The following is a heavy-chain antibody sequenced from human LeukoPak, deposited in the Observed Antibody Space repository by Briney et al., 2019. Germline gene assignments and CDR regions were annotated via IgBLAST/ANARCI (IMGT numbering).Heavy chain of an antibody. Sequence: GGSLRLSCAASGFTFSNYALSWVRQAPGKGLEWVSVIGGGGGDTFYADSVKGRFTISRDNSKNTLYLQMNSLRAEDAAIYYCAKGPTIGVAGTDYWGQGTLVTVSS. J-gene: IGHJ4*02. D-gene: IGHD6-19*01. V-gene: IGHV3-23*01. CDR1: GFTFSNYA. CDR3: AKGPTIGVAGTDY. CDR2: IGGGGGDT.